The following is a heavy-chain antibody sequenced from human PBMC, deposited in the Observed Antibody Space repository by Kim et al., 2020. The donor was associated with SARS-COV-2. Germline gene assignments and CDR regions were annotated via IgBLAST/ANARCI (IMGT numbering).Heavy chain of an antibody. Sequence: SETLSLTCTVSGGSISSYYWSWIRQPPGKGLEWIGYIYYSGSTNYNPSLKSRVTISVDTSKNQFSLKLSSVTAADTAVYYCARMDADYYDSSGYPNYYYGMDVWGQGTTVTVSS. D-gene: IGHD3-22*01. CDR1: GGSISSYY. CDR2: IYYSGST. CDR3: ARMDADYYDSSGYPNYYYGMDV. V-gene: IGHV4-59*01. J-gene: IGHJ6*02.